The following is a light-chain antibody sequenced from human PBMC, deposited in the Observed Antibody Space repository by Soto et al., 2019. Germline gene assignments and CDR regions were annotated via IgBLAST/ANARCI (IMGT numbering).Light chain of an antibody. Sequence: IVLTQSPGTLSLSPGEITTLSFSASQSISRYLAWYQQKPGQGPRLLIYGASSRATGTPDRFSGSGSGTEFTLTISSLQSEDFAFYYCLQYNKWPPWTFGQGTKVDIK. CDR3: LQYNKWPPWT. J-gene: IGKJ1*01. CDR2: GAS. CDR1: QSISRY. V-gene: IGKV3D-15*01.